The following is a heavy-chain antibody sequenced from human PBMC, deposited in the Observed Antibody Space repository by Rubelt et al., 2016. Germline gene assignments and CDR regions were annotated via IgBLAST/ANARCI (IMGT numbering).Heavy chain of an antibody. V-gene: IGHV3-20*03. CDR3: AREGDNDAFDI. Sequence: GEGLEWVSLISWDGGSTYYADSVKGRFTISRDNAKNSLYLQMNSLRAEDTAVYYCAREGDNDAFDIWGQGTMVTVSS. J-gene: IGHJ3*02. CDR2: ISWDGGST. D-gene: IGHD3-16*01.